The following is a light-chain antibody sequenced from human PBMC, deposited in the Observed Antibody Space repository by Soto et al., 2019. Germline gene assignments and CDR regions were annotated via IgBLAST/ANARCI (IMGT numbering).Light chain of an antibody. CDR2: GAS. J-gene: IGKJ3*01. V-gene: IGKV1-27*01. CDR3: QEENGAPFT. CDR1: QGIGNG. Sequence: DIQMTQSPSSLSASVGDRVTITCRASQGIGNGLTWYQQKSGKVPSLLIYGASTLQSGVPSRFSGSGSGTDFTHTISSRQPEDVATYYCQEENGAPFTFGPVTKVDIQ.